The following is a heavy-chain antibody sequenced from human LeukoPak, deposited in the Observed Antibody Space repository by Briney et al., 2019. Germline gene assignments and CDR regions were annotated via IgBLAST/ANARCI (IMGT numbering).Heavy chain of an antibody. CDR3: ARSAYSSGWVRIDY. CDR1: VYTFSSYW. CDR2: INSDGSST. V-gene: IGHV3-74*01. D-gene: IGHD6-19*01. J-gene: IGHJ4*02. Sequence: GGSLRLSCAASVYTFSSYWMHWVREAPWKGLVWVLRINSDGSSTNYADSVKGRFTISRDNAKNTLYLQMNSLRGEDTAVYYCARSAYSSGWVRIDYWGQGALVTVSS.